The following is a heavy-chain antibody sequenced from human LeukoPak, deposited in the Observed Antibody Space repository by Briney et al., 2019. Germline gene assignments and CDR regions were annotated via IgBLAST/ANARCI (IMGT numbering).Heavy chain of an antibody. CDR3: AKDARTYYYGSGSLPLGY. J-gene: IGHJ4*02. CDR2: ISGSGGST. CDR1: GFTFSTYA. Sequence: GGSLRLSCAASGFTFSTYAMSWVRQPPGKGLEWVSTISGSGGSTYHADSVKGRFTISRDNSKNTLYLQMNSLRAEDTAVYYCAKDARTYYYGSGSLPLGYWGQGTLVTVSS. V-gene: IGHV3-23*01. D-gene: IGHD3-10*01.